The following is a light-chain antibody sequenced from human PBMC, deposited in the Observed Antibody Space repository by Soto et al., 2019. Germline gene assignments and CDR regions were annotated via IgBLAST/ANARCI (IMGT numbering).Light chain of an antibody. V-gene: IGKV1D-12*01. CDR3: HHANSIPYT. CDR1: QGISSW. J-gene: IGKJ2*01. CDR2: AAS. Sequence: DIQMTQSPSSVSASVGDRVTITCRASQGISSWVAWYQQKPGKAPKLLIYAASSLQSGVPSRFSGSGSGTEFTLTIISRQHEDFATYYFHHANSIPYTFGHGTKLEIK.